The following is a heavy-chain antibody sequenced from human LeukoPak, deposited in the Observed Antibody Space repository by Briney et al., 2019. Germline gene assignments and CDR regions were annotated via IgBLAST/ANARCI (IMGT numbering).Heavy chain of an antibody. Sequence: ASVKVSCKASGYTFTSYDISWVRQATGQGLEWMGWMNPNSGNTGYAQKFQGRVTITRNTSISTAYMELSSLRSEDTAVYYCARRAGRNIAARNQNYFDYWGQGTLVTVSS. CDR3: ARRAGRNIAARNQNYFDY. V-gene: IGHV1-8*03. CDR2: MNPNSGNT. D-gene: IGHD6-6*01. J-gene: IGHJ4*02. CDR1: GYTFTSYD.